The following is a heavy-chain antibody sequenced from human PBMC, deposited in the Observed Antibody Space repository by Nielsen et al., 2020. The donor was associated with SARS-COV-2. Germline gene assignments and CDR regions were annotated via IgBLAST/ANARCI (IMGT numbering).Heavy chain of an antibody. J-gene: IGHJ3*02. CDR1: GFTFSNAW. CDR2: IKSKTDGGTT. V-gene: IGHV3-15*01. D-gene: IGHD3-3*01. Sequence: GESLKISCAASGFTFSNAWMSWVRQAPGKGLEWVGRIKSKTDGGTTDYAAPVKGRFTISRDDSKNTLYLQMNSLKTEDTAVYYCTSDTRFLAGNDAFDIWGQGTMVTVSS. CDR3: TSDTRFLAGNDAFDI.